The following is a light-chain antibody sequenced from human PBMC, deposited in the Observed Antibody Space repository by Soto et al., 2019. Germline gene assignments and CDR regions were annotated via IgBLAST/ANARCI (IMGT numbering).Light chain of an antibody. CDR2: DAS. Sequence: DIQMTQSPSTLSSPVGHRLTITCRASQSISRGLAWYQQKPGTAPNLLIYDASTLESGVPSRFSGSGSGTEFTLTISSLQPDDFATYYCQHYSTVWTFGQGTKVDIK. CDR3: QHYSTVWT. V-gene: IGKV1-5*01. CDR1: QSISRG. J-gene: IGKJ1*01.